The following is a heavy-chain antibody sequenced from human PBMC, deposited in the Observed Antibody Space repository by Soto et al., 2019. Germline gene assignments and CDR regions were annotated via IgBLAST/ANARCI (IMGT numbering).Heavy chain of an antibody. V-gene: IGHV3-23*01. CDR3: AKDLMGDGGCTNGVCYPFDI. CDR2: ISGSGGST. J-gene: IGHJ3*02. CDR1: GFTFSDYY. D-gene: IGHD2-8*01. Sequence: GGSLRLSCAASGFTFSDYYMSWVRQAPGKGLEWVSAISGSGGSTYYADIVKGRFTISRDNSKNTLYLQMKSLRAEDTAVYYCAKDLMGDGGCTNGVCYPFDIWGQGTMVTVSS.